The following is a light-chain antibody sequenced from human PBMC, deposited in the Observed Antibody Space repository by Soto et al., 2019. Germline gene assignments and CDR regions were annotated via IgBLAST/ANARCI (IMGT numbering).Light chain of an antibody. Sequence: QSALTQPAPVSGSPGQSITISCTGTSSNVGSYKLVSWYQQHPGKAPKLMIFEVNKRPSGVSNLFSGSKSGNTPSLTIYGLKVADEADYYCCSSGGSPTYVFGTGTKVT. CDR3: CSSGGSPTYV. CDR1: SSNVGSYKL. J-gene: IGLJ1*01. V-gene: IGLV2-23*02. CDR2: EVN.